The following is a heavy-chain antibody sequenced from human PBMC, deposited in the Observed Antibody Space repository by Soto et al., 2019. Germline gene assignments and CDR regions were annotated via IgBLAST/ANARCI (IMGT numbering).Heavy chain of an antibody. CDR1: GFTFSSYA. CDR3: AKGVTMMVYGMDV. J-gene: IGHJ6*02. Sequence: GGSLRLSCAASGFTFSSYAMSWVRQAPGKGLEWVSAISGSGGSTYYADSVKGRFTISRDDSKNTLYLQMNSLRAEDTAVYYCAKGVTMMVYGMDVWGQGTTVTVSS. V-gene: IGHV3-23*01. D-gene: IGHD3-22*01. CDR2: ISGSGGST.